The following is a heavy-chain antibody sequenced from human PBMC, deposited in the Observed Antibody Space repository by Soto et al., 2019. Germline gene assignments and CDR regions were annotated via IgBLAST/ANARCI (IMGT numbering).Heavy chain of an antibody. V-gene: IGHV3-33*08. CDR3: AYGGSCDY. CDR2: ISYDGSAK. D-gene: IGHD1-26*01. Sequence: QVQLVDSGGGVVQPGRSLRLSCAASGFTFSNYGRHWVRQAPGKGLEWVALISYDGSAKYYADSVKGRFTISRDKSKNTMYLQMNSLRAEDTAVYYCAYGGSCDYWGQGTQVTVS. CDR1: GFTFSNYG. J-gene: IGHJ4*02.